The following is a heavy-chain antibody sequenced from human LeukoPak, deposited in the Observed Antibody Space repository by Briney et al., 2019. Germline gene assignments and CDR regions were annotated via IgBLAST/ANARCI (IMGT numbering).Heavy chain of an antibody. Sequence: GGSLRLSCAASGFTFSSYSMNWVRQAPGKGLEWASSISSSSSYIYYADSVKGRFTISRDNAKNSLYLQMNSLRAEDTAVYYCARDPPGYCSSTSCPPAYGMDVWGQGTTVTVSS. CDR2: ISSSSSYI. CDR1: GFTFSSYS. J-gene: IGHJ6*02. V-gene: IGHV3-21*01. D-gene: IGHD2-2*01. CDR3: ARDPPGYCSSTSCPPAYGMDV.